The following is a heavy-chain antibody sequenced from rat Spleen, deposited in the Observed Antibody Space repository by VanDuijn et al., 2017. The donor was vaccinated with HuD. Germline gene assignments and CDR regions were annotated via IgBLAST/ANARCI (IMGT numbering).Heavy chain of an antibody. D-gene: IGHD1-2*01. CDR2: ISYDGSST. J-gene: IGHJ2*01. CDR1: GFTFSNYY. Sequence: EVQLVESGGGLVQPGRSLKLSCAASGFTFSNYYMAWVRQAPKKGLEWVTTISYDGSSTYYRDSVKGRFTISRDNAKTTLYLQMDSLRSEDTATYYCVRHRIAAIGPFDYWGQGVMVTVSS. CDR3: VRHRIAAIGPFDY. V-gene: IGHV5-7*01.